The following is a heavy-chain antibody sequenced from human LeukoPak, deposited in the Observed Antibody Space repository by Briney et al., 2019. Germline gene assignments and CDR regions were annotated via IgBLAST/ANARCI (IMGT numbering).Heavy chain of an antibody. D-gene: IGHD3-10*01. V-gene: IGHV4-30-2*01. Sequence: PSQTLSLTCAVSGGSISSGGYSWSWIRQPPGKGLEWIGYIYHSGSTYYNPSLKSRVTISVDRSKNQFSLKLSSVTAADTAVYYCARVSAYGSGSYFSWFDPWGQGTLVTVSS. CDR2: IYHSGST. J-gene: IGHJ5*02. CDR1: GGSISSGGYS. CDR3: ARVSAYGSGSYFSWFDP.